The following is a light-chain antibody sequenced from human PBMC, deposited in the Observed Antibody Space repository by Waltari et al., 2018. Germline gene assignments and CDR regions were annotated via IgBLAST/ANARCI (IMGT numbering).Light chain of an antibody. CDR1: QTIRTTY. J-gene: IGKJ4*01. V-gene: IGKV3-20*01. CDR2: GTF. CDR3: QQYDISPLT. Sequence: EIVLPQSPGTPSLSPGDGATLSCRTSQTIRTTYFAWYQQKPGQAPTLLIYGTFTRATGIPDRFTGSGSGTDFSLTISSLEPEDFATYYCQQYDISPLTFGGGTKVEIK.